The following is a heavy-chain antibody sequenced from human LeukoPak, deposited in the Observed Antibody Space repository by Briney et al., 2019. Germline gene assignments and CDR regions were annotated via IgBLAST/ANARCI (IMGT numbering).Heavy chain of an antibody. CDR2: MNPNSGNT. CDR3: ARQVYDSSGYCIDY. CDR1: GYTFTSYD. V-gene: IGHV1-8*03. Sequence: ASVKVSCKASGYTFTSYDINWVRQATGQGLEWMGWMNPNSGNTGYAQKFQGRVTIIRNTSISTAYMELSSLRSEDTAVYYCARQVYDSSGYCIDYWGQGTLVTVSS. D-gene: IGHD3-22*01. J-gene: IGHJ4*02.